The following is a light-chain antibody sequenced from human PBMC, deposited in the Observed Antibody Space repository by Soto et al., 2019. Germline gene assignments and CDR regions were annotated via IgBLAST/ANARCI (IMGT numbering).Light chain of an antibody. V-gene: IGKV3-20*01. CDR1: QSVSSSY. J-gene: IGKJ1*01. CDR3: QQYGSSPRT. Sequence: EIVLTQSPGTLSLSPGERATLSCRASQSVSSSYLAWYQRKPGQAPRLLIYGASSRATGIPDRFSGSGSGTDFTLTISRLEPEDFAVYYCQQYGSSPRTFGQGTKV. CDR2: GAS.